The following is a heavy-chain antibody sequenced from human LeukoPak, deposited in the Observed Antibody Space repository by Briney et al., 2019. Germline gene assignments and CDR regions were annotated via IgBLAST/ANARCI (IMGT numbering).Heavy chain of an antibody. Sequence: GGSLRLSCAASGFSFSKYWMHWVRQTSGEGLVWVARIKEDGTYTSYADSVKGRFTISRDNARNTVFLQMNSLRAEDTAVYYCARDFDMGITPGDDFDFWGQGTLVTVSS. D-gene: IGHD3-9*01. J-gene: IGHJ4*02. CDR1: GFSFSKYW. CDR3: ARDFDMGITPGDDFDF. CDR2: IKEDGTYT. V-gene: IGHV3-74*01.